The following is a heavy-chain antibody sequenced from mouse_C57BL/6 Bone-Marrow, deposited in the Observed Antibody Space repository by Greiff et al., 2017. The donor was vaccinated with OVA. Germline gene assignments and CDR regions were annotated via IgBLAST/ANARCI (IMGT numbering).Heavy chain of an antibody. J-gene: IGHJ4*01. V-gene: IGHV1-69*01. CDR3: ARGTTV. D-gene: IGHD1-1*01. Sequence: VQLQQPGAELVMPGASVKLSCKASGYTFTSYWMHWVKQRPGQGLEWIGEIDPSDSYTNYNQKFKGKSTLTVDKSSSTAYMQLSSLTSEDSAVYYCARGTTVWGQGTSVTVSS. CDR1: GYTFTSYW. CDR2: IDPSDSYT.